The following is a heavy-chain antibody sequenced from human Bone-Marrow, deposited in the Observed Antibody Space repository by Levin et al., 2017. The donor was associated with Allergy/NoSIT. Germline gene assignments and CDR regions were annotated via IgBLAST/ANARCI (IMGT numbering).Heavy chain of an antibody. CDR3: ARGSGTAYDV. CDR2: LKSNSGAT. CDR1: GYSFTNYD. J-gene: IGHJ3*01. D-gene: IGHD3-10*01. V-gene: IGHV1-8*01. Sequence: GASVKVSCKASGYSFTNYDINWVRQTTGQGLEWMGWLKSNSGATGYAQKFRGRVTMTTDTSLMTAYLELTSLTSEDTAVYFCARGSGTAYDVWGPGTKLTVSS.